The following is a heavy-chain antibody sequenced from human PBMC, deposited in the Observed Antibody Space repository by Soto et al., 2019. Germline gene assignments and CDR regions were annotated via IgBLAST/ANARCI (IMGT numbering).Heavy chain of an antibody. CDR3: ARDHPHSYGVYYFDY. Sequence: SETLSLTCTLSGGSISGYYWSWIRQPPGKGLEWIGYIYYSGSTNYNASLKSRVTISVDTSKNQFSLKLSSVTAADTAVYYCARDHPHSYGVYYFDYWGQGTPVTVSS. V-gene: IGHV4-59*12. CDR2: IYYSGST. CDR1: GGSISGYY. J-gene: IGHJ4*02. D-gene: IGHD5-18*01.